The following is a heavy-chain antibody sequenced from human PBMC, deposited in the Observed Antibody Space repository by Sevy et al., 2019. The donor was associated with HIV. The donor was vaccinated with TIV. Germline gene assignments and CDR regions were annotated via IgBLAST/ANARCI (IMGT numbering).Heavy chain of an antibody. CDR1: GYTFSSYR. J-gene: IGHJ4*02. CDR3: ARAYCSGGRCYSIAY. Sequence: ASVKVSCKASGYTFSSYRITWVRQAPGQGPEWIGWISALNGDTNYAQKLQGRVTMTADTSTSTVYMDLRSLRSDDTAVYYCARAYCSGGRCYSIAYWGQGTLVTVSS. V-gene: IGHV1-18*01. D-gene: IGHD2-15*01. CDR2: ISALNGDT.